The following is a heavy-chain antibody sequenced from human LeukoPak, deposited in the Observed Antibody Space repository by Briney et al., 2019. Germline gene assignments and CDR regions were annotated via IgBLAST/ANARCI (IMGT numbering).Heavy chain of an antibody. J-gene: IGHJ5*02. D-gene: IGHD3-10*01. V-gene: IGHV4-59*01. CDR1: GGSISSYY. Sequence: SETLSLTCTVSGGSISSYYWSWIRKPPGKGLEWIGYIYYSGSTNYNPSLKSRVTISVDTSKNQFSLKLSSVTAADTAVYYCAREGITMVRGVISWWFDPWGQGTLVTAAS. CDR2: IYYSGST. CDR3: AREGITMVRGVISWWFDP.